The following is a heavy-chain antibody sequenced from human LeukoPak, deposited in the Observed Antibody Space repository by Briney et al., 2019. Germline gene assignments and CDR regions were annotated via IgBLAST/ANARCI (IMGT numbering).Heavy chain of an antibody. Sequence: SETLSLTCTVSGGSISSYYWSWIRQPPGKGLEWIGYIYYSGSTNYNPSLKSRVTISVDTPKNQFSLKLSSVTAADTAVYYCAVTPIQANYFDYWGQGTLVTVSS. D-gene: IGHD1-1*01. CDR2: IYYSGST. J-gene: IGHJ4*02. CDR1: GGSISSYY. V-gene: IGHV4-59*01. CDR3: AVTPIQANYFDY.